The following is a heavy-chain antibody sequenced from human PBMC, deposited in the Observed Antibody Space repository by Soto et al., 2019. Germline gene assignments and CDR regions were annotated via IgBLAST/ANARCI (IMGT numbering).Heavy chain of an antibody. V-gene: IGHV3-7*03. CDR1: GFIFGSYW. D-gene: IGHD4-17*01. CDR2: IKRDGSEK. CDR3: ARVRATDYEIDY. J-gene: IGHJ4*02. Sequence: PGGSLRLSCTASGFIFGSYWMTWVRHVPGKGPQWVANIKRDGSEKYYVDFVKGRFTISRDNADNSVFLDMNNLRVDDTATYYCARVRATDYEIDYWGQGALVTVS.